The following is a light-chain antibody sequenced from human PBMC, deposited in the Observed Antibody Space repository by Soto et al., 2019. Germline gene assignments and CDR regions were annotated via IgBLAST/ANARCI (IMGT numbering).Light chain of an antibody. Sequence: QSLLTQPASVSGSAGQSITIACTGTSGDLGSYNRVSWYQQHPGKAPKLIIYEVTDRPSGVSNRFSGSKSGNTASLTISGLQAEDEAEYYCSSYTNINTRACVFGTGTKVTDL. V-gene: IGLV2-14*01. CDR2: EVT. CDR3: SSYTNINTRACV. J-gene: IGLJ1*01. CDR1: SGDLGSYNR.